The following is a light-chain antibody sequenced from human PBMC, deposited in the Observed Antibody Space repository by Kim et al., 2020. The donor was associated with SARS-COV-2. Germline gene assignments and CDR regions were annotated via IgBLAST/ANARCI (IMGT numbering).Light chain of an antibody. CDR2: QDT. J-gene: IGLJ3*02. Sequence: SYELTQPPSVSVSPGQTASITCSGDKLTYKYACWYHQRPGQSPVLVMYQDTKRPSGIPERFSGSNSENTATLTISETQAMDEGDYYCQTWDNNAAVFGGGTQLTVL. V-gene: IGLV3-1*01. CDR1: KLTYKY. CDR3: QTWDNNAAV.